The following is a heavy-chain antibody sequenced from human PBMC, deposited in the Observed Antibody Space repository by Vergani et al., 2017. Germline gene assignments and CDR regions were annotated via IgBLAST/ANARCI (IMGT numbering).Heavy chain of an antibody. J-gene: IGHJ5*02. D-gene: IGHD6-19*01. CDR1: GASISSGDSY. V-gene: IGHV4-30-4*08. Sequence: QVQLQESGPGLVKASQTLSLTCIVSGASISSGDSYWTWIRQPPGKGLEWIGYIYYSGTTYYNPSLKSRLTISVDTSKTQFSLKLSSVTAADTAVYYCAREVVYSSGWYKEYNWFDPWGQGTLVTVSS. CDR3: AREVVYSSGWYKEYNWFDP. CDR2: IYYSGTT.